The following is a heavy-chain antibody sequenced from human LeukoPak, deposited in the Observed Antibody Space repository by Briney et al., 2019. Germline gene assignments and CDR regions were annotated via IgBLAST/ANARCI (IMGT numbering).Heavy chain of an antibody. J-gene: IGHJ4*02. D-gene: IGHD3-10*01. CDR2: IHPNDGDT. Sequence: ASVKVSCKASGGTFSSYAISWVRQAPGQGLEWMGLIHPNDGDTKYAQEFQDRVTMTRDTSTSTVYMELSSLRSEDTAVYYCATYTQSGAQGVSDYWGQGTLVTVSS. CDR1: GGTFSSYA. V-gene: IGHV1-46*01. CDR3: ATYTQSGAQGVSDY.